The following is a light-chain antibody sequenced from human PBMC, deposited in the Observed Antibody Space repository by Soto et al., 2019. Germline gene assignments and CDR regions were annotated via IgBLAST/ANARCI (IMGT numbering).Light chain of an antibody. CDR2: VNT. CDR1: SSNIGADFG. V-gene: IGLV1-40*01. J-gene: IGLJ3*02. CDR3: HSYDRSLSGWV. Sequence: QSVLTQPPSVSGAPGQTITISCTGSSSNIGADFGVHWYQQLPGAAPKLVIFVNTNRPSGVPDRFSGSKSGTSASLAITGLQAEDEAAYYCHSYDRSLSGWVFGTGTKLTVL.